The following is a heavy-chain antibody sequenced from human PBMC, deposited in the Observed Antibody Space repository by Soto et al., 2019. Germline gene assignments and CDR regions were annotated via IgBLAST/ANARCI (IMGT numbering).Heavy chain of an antibody. J-gene: IGHJ2*01. V-gene: IGHV1-3*01. D-gene: IGHD3-22*01. CDR2: INPDNGNT. CDR3: ASTKYDGSAYYYWYLGL. CDR1: GYTFTRYT. Sequence: GASVKVSCKASGYTFTRYTMNWVRQAPGQRLEWMGWINPDNGNTKSSQKFQDRVIITADTSANTVYLELSSLRSEDKAVYYCASTKYDGSAYYYWYLGLWGRGTLVTVSS.